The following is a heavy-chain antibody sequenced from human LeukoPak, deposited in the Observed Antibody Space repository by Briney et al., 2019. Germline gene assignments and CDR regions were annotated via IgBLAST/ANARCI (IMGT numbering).Heavy chain of an antibody. J-gene: IGHJ6*02. Sequence: SVKVSCKASGGTFSSYAISWVRQAPGQGLEWMGRIIPILGIANYAQKFQGRVTITADKSTSTAYMELSSLRSEDTAVYYCARSYYGSGSGMDVWGQGTTVTVSS. CDR3: ARSYYGSGSGMDV. CDR2: IIPILGIA. D-gene: IGHD3-10*01. V-gene: IGHV1-69*04. CDR1: GGTFSSYA.